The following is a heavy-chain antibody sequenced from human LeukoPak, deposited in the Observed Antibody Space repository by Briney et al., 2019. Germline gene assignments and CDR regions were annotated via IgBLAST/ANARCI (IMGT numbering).Heavy chain of an antibody. CDR2: ISSGGSTI. V-gene: IGHV3-11*01. Sequence: KPGGSLRLSCAVSGFTFSDYYMSWIRQAPGKGLEWVSFISSGGSTISHADSVKGRFTISRDNAENSLYLQMNSLRAEDTAVYYCARRATAGSCFDYWGQGTLVTVSS. CDR3: ARRATAGSCFDY. D-gene: IGHD6-13*01. CDR1: GFTFSDYY. J-gene: IGHJ4*02.